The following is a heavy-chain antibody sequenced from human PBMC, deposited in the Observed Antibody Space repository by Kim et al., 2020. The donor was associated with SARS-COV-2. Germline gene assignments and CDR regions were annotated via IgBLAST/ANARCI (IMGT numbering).Heavy chain of an antibody. V-gene: IGHV3-30*18. D-gene: IGHD6-19*01. CDR2: ISYDGSNK. CDR3: AKDLAGGQWLATI. CDR1: GFTFSSYG. Sequence: GGSLRLSCAASGFTFSSYGMHWVRQAPGKGLEWVAVISYDGSNKYYADSVKGRFTIARDNSKNTLYLQMNSLRAEDTAVYYCAKDLAGGQWLATIWGQGTMVTVSS. J-gene: IGHJ3*02.